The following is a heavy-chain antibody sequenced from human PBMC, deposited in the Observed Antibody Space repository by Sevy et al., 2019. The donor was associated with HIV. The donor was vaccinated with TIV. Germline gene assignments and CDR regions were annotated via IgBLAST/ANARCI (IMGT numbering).Heavy chain of an antibody. J-gene: IGHJ4*02. D-gene: IGHD3-22*01. CDR2: INPSGST. CDR3: AGGNIQVTMIVVVFTGGIYHFAS. CDR1: GGSFTSYY. Sequence: SETLSLTCAVSGGSFTSYYWTWIRQPPGKGLEWIGEINPSGSTNYNPSLKSRITMSLDTSKNQFSLKLNSVSAADTAGFSGAGGNIQVTMIVVVFTGGIYHFASWGRGPRVPVSS. V-gene: IGHV4-34*01.